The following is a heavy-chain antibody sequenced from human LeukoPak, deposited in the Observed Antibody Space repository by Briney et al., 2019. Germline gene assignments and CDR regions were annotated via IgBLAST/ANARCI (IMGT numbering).Heavy chain of an antibody. J-gene: IGHJ4*02. CDR3: ARTGGYSYGSFDY. CDR2: IYYSGST. D-gene: IGHD5-18*01. CDR1: GGSISSYY. V-gene: IGHV4-59*08. Sequence: SETLSLTCTVSGGSISSYYWSWIRQPPGKGLEWIGYIYYSGSTNYNPSLKSRVTISVDTSKNQFSLKLSSATAADTAVYYCARTGGYSYGSFDYWGQGTLVTVSS.